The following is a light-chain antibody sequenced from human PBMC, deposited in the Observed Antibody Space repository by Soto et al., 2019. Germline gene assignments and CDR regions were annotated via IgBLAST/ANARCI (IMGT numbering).Light chain of an antibody. CDR1: QSISNTY. Sequence: EIVLTQSPGTLSLSPGERATLSCRASQSISNTYLAWYRQTPGQAPRLLIYGASSRATGIPNRFSGSGSGTDFTLTISRLEAEDFAVYYCQQYGTSPWTFGQGTKVEIK. J-gene: IGKJ1*01. CDR2: GAS. CDR3: QQYGTSPWT. V-gene: IGKV3-20*01.